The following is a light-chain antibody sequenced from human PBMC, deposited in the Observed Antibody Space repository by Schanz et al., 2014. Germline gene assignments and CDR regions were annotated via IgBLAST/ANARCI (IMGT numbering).Light chain of an antibody. CDR2: EGS. V-gene: IGLV2-14*02. CDR3: SSYTSSSLWV. CDR1: SSDVGSYNF. Sequence: QSALTQPASVSGSPGQSITISCTGTSSDVGSYNFVSWYQQHPGKAPKLMIYEGSKRPSGVSNRLSGSKSGNTASLTISGLRAEDEADYYCSSYTSSSLWVFGGGTKLTVL. J-gene: IGLJ2*01.